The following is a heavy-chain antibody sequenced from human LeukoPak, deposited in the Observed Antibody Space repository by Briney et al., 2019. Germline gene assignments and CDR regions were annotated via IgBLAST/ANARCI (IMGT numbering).Heavy chain of an antibody. D-gene: IGHD4-23*01. J-gene: IGHJ4*02. CDR3: LRDRASSLVTRTFDY. Sequence: GRALRLSCTASGFTFGYYAMSWVRQAPGKGLEGVGFIRSKAYGGTTEYAACVKARFTISRDDSKSIAYLQINSLKTEDTAVYYCLRDRASSLVTRTFDYWGQGTLVTVSS. V-gene: IGHV3-49*04. CDR1: GFTFGYYA. CDR2: IRSKAYGGTT.